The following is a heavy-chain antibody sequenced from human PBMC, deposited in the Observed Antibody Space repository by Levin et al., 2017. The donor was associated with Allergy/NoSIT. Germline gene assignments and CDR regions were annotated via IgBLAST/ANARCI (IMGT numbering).Heavy chain of an antibody. D-gene: IGHD3-3*01. V-gene: IGHV3-49*04. CDR3: TRSRFDFWSGLDAFDI. Sequence: GGSLRLSCTASGFTFGDYAMSWVRQAPGKGLEWVGFIRSKAYGGTTEYAASVKGRFTISRDDSKSIAYLQMNSLKTEDTAVYYCTRSRFDFWSGLDAFDIWGQGTMVTVSS. CDR2: IRSKAYGGTT. CDR1: GFTFGDYA. J-gene: IGHJ3*02.